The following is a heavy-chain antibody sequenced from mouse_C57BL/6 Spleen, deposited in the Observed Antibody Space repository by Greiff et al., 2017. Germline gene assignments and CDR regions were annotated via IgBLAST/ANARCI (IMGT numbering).Heavy chain of an antibody. D-gene: IGHD4-1*01. CDR3: ARAGVDY. CDR2: ISDGGSYT. Sequence: EVHLVESGGGLVKPGGSLKLSCAASGFTFSSYAMSWVRQTPEKRLEWVATISDGGSYTYYPDNVKGRFTISRDNAKNNLYLQMSHLKSEDTAMYYCARAGVDYWGQGTTLTVSS. CDR1: GFTFSSYA. J-gene: IGHJ2*01. V-gene: IGHV5-4*01.